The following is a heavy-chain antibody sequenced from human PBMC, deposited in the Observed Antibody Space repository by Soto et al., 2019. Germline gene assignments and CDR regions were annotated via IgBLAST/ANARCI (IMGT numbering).Heavy chain of an antibody. V-gene: IGHV1-18*01. Sequence: ASVKVSCEASGYTFTSYGISWVRQAPGQGLEWMGWISAYNGNTNYAQKLQGRVTMTTDTSTSTAYMELRSLRSDDTAVYYCASGVEPGSGYSTYSFDYWGQGTLVTVSS. J-gene: IGHJ4*02. CDR3: ASGVEPGSGYSTYSFDY. CDR1: GYTFTSYG. CDR2: ISAYNGNT. D-gene: IGHD5-12*01.